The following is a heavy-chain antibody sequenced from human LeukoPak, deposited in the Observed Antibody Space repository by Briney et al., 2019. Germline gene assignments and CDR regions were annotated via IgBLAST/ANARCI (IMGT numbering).Heavy chain of an antibody. D-gene: IGHD2-2*01. CDR1: GGSFSGYY. CDR2: INHSGST. CDR3: ARNPPDCSSTSCPNNWFDP. V-gene: IGHV4-34*01. Sequence: PSETLSLTCAVYGGSFSGYYWSWIRQPPGKGLEWNGEINHSGSTNYNPSLKSRVTISVDTSKNQFSLKLSSVTAADTAVYYCARNPPDCSSTSCPNNWFDPWGQGTLVTVSS. J-gene: IGHJ5*02.